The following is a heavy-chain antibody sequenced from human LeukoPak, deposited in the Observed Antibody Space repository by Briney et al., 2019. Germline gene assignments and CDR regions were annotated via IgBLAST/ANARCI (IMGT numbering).Heavy chain of an antibody. CDR3: ARMGDYHLVSFFDY. V-gene: IGHV1-18*01. CDR2: ISACDGNT. Sequence: GASVKVSCKSSGYTFTSYGFNWVRQAPGQGLEWMGWISACDGNTNYAQKLQGRVTMTTDTSTSTVYMELTSLRSADTAVYYCARMGDYHLVSFFDYWGQGTLVTVSS. CDR1: GYTFTSYG. J-gene: IGHJ4*02. D-gene: IGHD4/OR15-4a*01.